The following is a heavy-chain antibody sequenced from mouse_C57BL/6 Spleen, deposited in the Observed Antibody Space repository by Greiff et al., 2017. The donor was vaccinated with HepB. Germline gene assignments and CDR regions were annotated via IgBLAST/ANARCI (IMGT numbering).Heavy chain of an antibody. CDR1: GYTFTSYW. Sequence: QVQLQQPGAELVRPGSSVKLSCKASGYTFTSYWMHWVKQRPIQGLEWIGNIDPSDSETHYNQKFKDKATLTVDKSSSTAYMQLSSLTSEDSAVYYCARPGAAQASYYAMDYWGQGTSVTVSS. V-gene: IGHV1-52*01. D-gene: IGHD3-2*02. CDR2: IDPSDSET. CDR3: ARPGAAQASYYAMDY. J-gene: IGHJ4*01.